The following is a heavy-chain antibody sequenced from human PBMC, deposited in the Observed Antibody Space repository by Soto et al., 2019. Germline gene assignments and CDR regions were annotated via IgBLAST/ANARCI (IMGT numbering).Heavy chain of an antibody. D-gene: IGHD5-18*01. CDR3: ASARGAMVDYYYYYGMDV. J-gene: IGHJ6*02. CDR2: IYHSGST. V-gene: IGHV4-30-2*01. Sequence: SETLSLTCAVSGGSISSGGYSWSWIRQPPGKGLEWIGYIYHSGSTYYNPSLKSRVTISVDRSKNQFSLELSSVTAADTAVYYCASARGAMVDYYYYYGMDVWGQGTTVTVSS. CDR1: GGSISSGGYS.